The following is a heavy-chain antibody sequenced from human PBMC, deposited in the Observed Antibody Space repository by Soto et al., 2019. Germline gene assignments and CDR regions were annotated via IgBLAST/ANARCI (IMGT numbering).Heavy chain of an antibody. CDR1: GGTFSSYA. CDR3: ARELGYCSSTSCYTDFDY. V-gene: IGHV1-69*13. D-gene: IGHD2-2*02. CDR2: IIPIFGTA. J-gene: IGHJ4*02. Sequence: WASVKVSCKASGGTFSSYAISWVRQAPGQGLEWMGGIIPIFGTANYAQKFQGRVTITADESTSTAYMELSSLRSEDTAVYYCARELGYCSSTSCYTDFDYWGQGTLVTVSS.